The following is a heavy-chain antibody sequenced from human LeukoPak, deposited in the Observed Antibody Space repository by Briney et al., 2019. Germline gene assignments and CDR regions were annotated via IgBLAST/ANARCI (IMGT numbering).Heavy chain of an antibody. CDR1: GFTFSDFH. V-gene: IGHV3-11*01. CDR3: ARLSGTYSRGGDH. D-gene: IGHD1-26*01. Sequence: GGSLRLSCTASGFTFSDFHMSWIRQAPGKGLEWVSHISGSGYAIHHPGSVKGRFTISRDSAKNSLYLQMNSLRVEDSAVYYCARLSGTYSRGGDHWGQGTLVTVSS. CDR2: ISGSGYAI. J-gene: IGHJ4*02.